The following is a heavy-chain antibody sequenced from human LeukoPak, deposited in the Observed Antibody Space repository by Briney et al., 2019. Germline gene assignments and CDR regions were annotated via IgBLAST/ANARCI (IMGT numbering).Heavy chain of an antibody. Sequence: GGSLSLSCAASGFTVSNNYMRRVRQAPGKGLEWVSLIYSNGRTDYTDSVKGRFSISRDNSKNTMYLQMNSLRAEDTAMYYCARDVGSWGQGTLVTVSS. J-gene: IGHJ5*02. V-gene: IGHV3-53*01. CDR1: GFTVSNNY. CDR2: IYSNGRT. D-gene: IGHD2-15*01. CDR3: ARDVGS.